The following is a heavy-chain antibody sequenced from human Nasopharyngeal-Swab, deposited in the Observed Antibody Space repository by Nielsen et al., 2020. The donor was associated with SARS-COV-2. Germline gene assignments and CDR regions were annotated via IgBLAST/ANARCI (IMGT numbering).Heavy chain of an antibody. V-gene: IGHV4-39*01. CDR3: ARHRGIYYYYYGMDV. J-gene: IGHJ6*02. CDR2: ISSSGST. D-gene: IGHD3-10*01. Sequence: SETLSLTCTVSGGSISSSSYYWAWIRQPPGKGLEWIGSISSSGSTYYNPSLKSRVTISVDTSKNQFSLKLSSVTAADTAVYYCARHRGIYYYYYGMDVWGQGTTVTVSS. CDR1: GGSISSSSYY.